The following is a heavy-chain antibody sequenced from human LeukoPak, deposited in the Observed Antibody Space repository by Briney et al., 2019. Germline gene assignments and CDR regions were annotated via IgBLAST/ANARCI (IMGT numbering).Heavy chain of an antibody. CDR1: GYTLTDYY. Sequence: ASVKVSCKASGYTLTDYYMHWVRQAPGQGLEWMGRINPNSGGTNYAQKFQGRVTMTRDTSISTVYMELSRLGSDDTAVYYRARVGYYESSGYYEYWGQGTLVTVSS. CDR3: ARVGYYESSGYYEY. CDR2: INPNSGGT. D-gene: IGHD3-22*01. V-gene: IGHV1-2*06. J-gene: IGHJ4*02.